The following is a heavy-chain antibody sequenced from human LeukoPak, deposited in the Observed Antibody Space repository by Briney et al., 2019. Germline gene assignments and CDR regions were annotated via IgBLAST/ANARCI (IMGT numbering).Heavy chain of an antibody. V-gene: IGHV3-7*03. J-gene: IGHJ6*02. CDR1: GFTFSSYW. CDR2: INQDGSEK. D-gene: IGHD4-11*01. Sequence: GGSLGLSCAASGFTFSSYWMSWVRQAPGKGLEWVANINQDGSEKYCVDSLKGRFTISRDNAKNSLYLQMNSLRAEDTALYYCAKDVGDYSNYGYYYYGMDVWGQGTTVTVSS. CDR3: AKDVGDYSNYGYYYYGMDV.